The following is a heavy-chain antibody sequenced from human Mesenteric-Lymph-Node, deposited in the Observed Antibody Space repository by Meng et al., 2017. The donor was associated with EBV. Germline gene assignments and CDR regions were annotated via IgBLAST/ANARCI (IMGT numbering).Heavy chain of an antibody. CDR2: INHSGST. D-gene: IGHD4-17*01. V-gene: IGHV4-34*01. J-gene: IGHJ4*02. CDR1: GGSFSGYY. Sequence: WGQGLLHPSETLSLTGAVDGGSFSGYYWSWIRQPPGKGLEWIGEINHSGSTNYHPSLKSRVTISVDTSKNQFSLKLSSVTAADTAVYYCARGVYYGDYAFGYWGQGTLVTVSS. CDR3: ARGVYYGDYAFGY.